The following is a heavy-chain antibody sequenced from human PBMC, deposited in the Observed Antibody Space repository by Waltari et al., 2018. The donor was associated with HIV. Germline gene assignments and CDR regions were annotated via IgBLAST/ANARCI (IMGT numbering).Heavy chain of an antibody. Sequence: EVQLVESGGGLVQPGGSLRLSCVASGFPFSSYNMNWVSQAPGKGLEWLSYITSSGYTIYYADSVEGRFTVSRDNAKNSLYLQMNSLRAEDTAVYYCARTTHGIDFWGQGTLVTVST. J-gene: IGHJ4*02. CDR1: GFPFSSYN. V-gene: IGHV3-48*04. CDR3: ARTTHGIDF. D-gene: IGHD1-1*01. CDR2: ITSSGYTI.